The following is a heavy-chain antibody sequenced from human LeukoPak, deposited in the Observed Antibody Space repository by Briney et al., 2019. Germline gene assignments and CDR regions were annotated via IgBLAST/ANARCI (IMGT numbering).Heavy chain of an antibody. CDR1: GYSFTIYW. D-gene: IGHD5-24*01. V-gene: IGHV5-51*01. J-gene: IGHJ4*02. Sequence: GESLKISCKGSGYSFTIYWIGWVRQMPGKGLEWMGIIYPGDSDTGYSPSFQGQVTISADKSISTAYLQWSSLKASDTAMYYCASGRDGYNWGNYFDYWGQGTLVTVSS. CDR3: ASGRDGYNWGNYFDY. CDR2: IYPGDSDT.